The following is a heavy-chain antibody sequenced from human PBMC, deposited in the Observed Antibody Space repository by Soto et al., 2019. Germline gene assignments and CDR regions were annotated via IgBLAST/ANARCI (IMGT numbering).Heavy chain of an antibody. CDR1: GYSFTAFH. V-gene: IGHV1-46*01. CDR2: INPNIGHA. CDR3: ARAPYSSSSFFFDY. D-gene: IGHD6-6*01. Sequence: ASVKVSGKASGYSFTAFHMHWVRQAPGLGLEWMGIINPNIGHANTAQRFQGRVALTWDTSTSTVYMELSGLRSDDTAVYYCARAPYSSSSFFFDYWGQGTPVTVSS. J-gene: IGHJ4*02.